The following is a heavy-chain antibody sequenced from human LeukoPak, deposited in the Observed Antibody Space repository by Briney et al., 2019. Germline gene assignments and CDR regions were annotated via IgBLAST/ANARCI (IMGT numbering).Heavy chain of an antibody. CDR2: ISGGGAST. CDR3: AKASSAYRPYCFDS. J-gene: IGHJ4*02. D-gene: IGHD3-16*01. V-gene: IGHV3-23*01. CDR1: GFTFSDYA. Sequence: PGGSLRLSCAASGFTFSDYAMAWVRQAPGQGLEWVLAISGGGASTYYADSVKGRFTISRDNSKNTLFLEMSSLRAEDSALYYCAKASSAYRPYCFDSWGQGTLVTVSS.